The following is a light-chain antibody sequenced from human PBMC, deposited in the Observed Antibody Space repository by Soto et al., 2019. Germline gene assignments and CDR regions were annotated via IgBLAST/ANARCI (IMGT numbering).Light chain of an antibody. J-gene: IGLJ3*02. Sequence: QSALTQPASVSGSPGQSITISCTGTSSDVGGYNYVSWYQQHPGKAPKLMIYEVSNRPSGVSNRFYGSKSGNTASLTISGLQAEDEADYYCSSYTSSSPRVFGGGTQLTVL. CDR1: SSDVGGYNY. V-gene: IGLV2-14*01. CDR3: SSYTSSSPRV. CDR2: EVS.